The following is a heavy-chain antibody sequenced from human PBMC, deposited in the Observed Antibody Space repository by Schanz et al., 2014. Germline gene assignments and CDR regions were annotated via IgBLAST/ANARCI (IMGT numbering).Heavy chain of an antibody. J-gene: IGHJ6*02. CDR3: AKSGYCRSTSCYQYNYYGLDV. CDR1: GFTFSNYA. V-gene: IGHV3-23*01. CDR2: ISGFGTGA. D-gene: IGHD2-2*03. Sequence: EVQMLESGGGLVQPGGSLRLSCVASGFTFSNYALVWVRQPPGKGLEWISGISGFGTGAYYADSVKGRFSISRDNSKNTLYLQMDSLRAEDTAVYYCAKSGYCRSTSCYQYNYYGLDVWGQGTTVTVSS.